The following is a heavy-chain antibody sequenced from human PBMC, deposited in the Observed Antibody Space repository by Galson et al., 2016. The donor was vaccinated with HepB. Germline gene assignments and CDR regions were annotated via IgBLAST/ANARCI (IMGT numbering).Heavy chain of an antibody. CDR2: IYYSGRT. Sequence: SETLSLTCTVSGDSIRGFYWSWIRQPPGKGLEWIGYIYYSGRTSYNPSLKSRVTISVDTSKNQFYRKLSSVTAADTAVYYCAREGPGTVDYWGQGTLVTVSS. CDR3: AREGPGTVDY. D-gene: IGHD1-1*01. CDR1: GDSIRGFY. J-gene: IGHJ4*02. V-gene: IGHV4-59*01.